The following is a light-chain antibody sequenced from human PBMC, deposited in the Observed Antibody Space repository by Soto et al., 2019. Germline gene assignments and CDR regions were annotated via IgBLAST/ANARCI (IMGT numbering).Light chain of an antibody. J-gene: IGKJ5*01. CDR3: HQYRTWPLT. CDR1: QSVSST. Sequence: EIVMTQSPATLSVSPGERATLSCRASQSVSSTLAWYQKKPGQAPRLLIHGASTRATGVPARFSGSGSVTEFSLTIRSLKSYDFAVYYCHQYRTWPLTFGQGARLEIK. CDR2: GAS. V-gene: IGKV3-15*01.